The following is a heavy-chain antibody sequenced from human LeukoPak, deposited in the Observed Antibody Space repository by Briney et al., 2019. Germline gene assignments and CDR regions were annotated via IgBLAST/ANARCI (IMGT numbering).Heavy chain of an antibody. CDR1: GGSISNYY. Sequence: SETLSLTCTVSGGSISNYYWNWIRQPPGKGLEWIGYIYYSGTTNYNPSLKSRVSISVDTSKNQFSLKLSSVTAADTAVYYCARDGYCSGGSCGTFDYWGQGTLVTVSS. CDR3: ARDGYCSGGSCGTFDY. V-gene: IGHV4-59*12. J-gene: IGHJ4*02. D-gene: IGHD2-15*01. CDR2: IYYSGTT.